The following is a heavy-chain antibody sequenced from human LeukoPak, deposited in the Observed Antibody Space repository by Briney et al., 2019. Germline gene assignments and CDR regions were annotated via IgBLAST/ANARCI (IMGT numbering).Heavy chain of an antibody. J-gene: IGHJ4*02. Sequence: KPSETLSLTCAVYGGSFSGYYWTWIRQPPGKGLEWIGSIYHSGSTYYNPSLKSRVTISVDTSKNQFSLKLSSVTAADTAVYYCARGVLEWLEYYFDYWGQGTLVTVSS. D-gene: IGHD3-3*01. CDR2: IYHSGST. V-gene: IGHV4-34*01. CDR1: GGSFSGYY. CDR3: ARGVLEWLEYYFDY.